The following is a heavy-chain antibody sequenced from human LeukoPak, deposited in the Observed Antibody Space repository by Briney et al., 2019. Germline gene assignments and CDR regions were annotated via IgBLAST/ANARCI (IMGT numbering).Heavy chain of an antibody. D-gene: IGHD3-3*01. V-gene: IGHV3-21*01. J-gene: IGHJ4*02. CDR3: ARSARLMKGVVEVTALDD. Sequence: GGSLRLSCAASGFSFTFYSMNWVRQAPGKGLEWVSSISSSSSYIYYADSVKGRFTIDRDNAKNSVYLEMNSLRADDTAVYYCARSARLMKGVVEVTALDDWGQGTLVTVSS. CDR1: GFSFTFYS. CDR2: ISSSSSYI.